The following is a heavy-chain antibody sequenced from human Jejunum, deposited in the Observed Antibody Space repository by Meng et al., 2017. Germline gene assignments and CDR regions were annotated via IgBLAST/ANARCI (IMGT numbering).Heavy chain of an antibody. CDR3: ARGWGGRDPFDY. CDR1: GGSISSYY. J-gene: IGHJ4*02. D-gene: IGHD1-26*01. V-gene: IGHV4-59*01. Sequence: SETLSLTCSVSGGSISSYYWSWVRQPPGKGLEWIGYIYNNGGTTYNPSLKSRVTISVDASKNQFSLQLTSVTAADTGVYYCARGWGGRDPFDYWGQGTLVTVSS. CDR2: IYNNGGT.